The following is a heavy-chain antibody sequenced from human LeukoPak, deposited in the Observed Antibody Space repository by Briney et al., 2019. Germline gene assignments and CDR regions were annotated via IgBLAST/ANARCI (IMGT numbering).Heavy chain of an antibody. CDR1: GFTFSSYG. V-gene: IGHV3-30*18. J-gene: IGHJ6*02. CDR2: ISYDGSNK. Sequence: GGSLRLSCAASGFTFSSYGMPWVRQAPGKGLEWVAVISYDGSNKYYADSVKGRFTISRDNSKNTLYLQMNSLRAEDTAVYYCAKPAAPFYYYYGMDVWGQGTTVTVSS. CDR3: AKPAAPFYYYYGMDV. D-gene: IGHD2-2*01.